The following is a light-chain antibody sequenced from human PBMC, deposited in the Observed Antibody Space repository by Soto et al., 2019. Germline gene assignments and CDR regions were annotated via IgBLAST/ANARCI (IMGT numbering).Light chain of an antibody. CDR2: EVS. J-gene: IGKJ1*01. CDR1: QRVSSSS. CDR3: QQYGTSPWT. Sequence: EIVLTQSPATLSLSPGERATLSCGASQRVSSSSLAWYQQKPGLAPRLLIYEVSSRATGIPDRFSGSGSGTDFTLTISRLDPEDFAVYYCQQYGTSPWTFGQGTMVEIK. V-gene: IGKV3D-20*01.